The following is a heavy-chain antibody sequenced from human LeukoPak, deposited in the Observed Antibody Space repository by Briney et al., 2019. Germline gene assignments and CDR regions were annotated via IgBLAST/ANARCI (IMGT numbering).Heavy chain of an antibody. CDR2: ISAYNGNT. CDR1: GYTFTSYG. V-gene: IGHV1-18*01. Sequence: ASVKVSCKGSGYTFTSYGISWVRQAPGQGLEWMGWISAYNGNTNYAQKLQGRVTMTTDTSTSTAYMELRSLISDDTAVYYCARSLYGMDVWGQGTTVTVSS. J-gene: IGHJ6*02. CDR3: ARSLYGMDV.